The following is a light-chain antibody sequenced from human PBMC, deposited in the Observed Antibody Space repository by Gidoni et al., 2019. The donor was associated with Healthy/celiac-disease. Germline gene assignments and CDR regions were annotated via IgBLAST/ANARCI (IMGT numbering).Light chain of an antibody. J-gene: IGKJ5*01. CDR3: QQRSNWIT. CDR2: DAS. V-gene: IGKV3-11*01. CDR1: QSVSSY. Sequence: IVLTQSPATLSLSPGERATLSCRASQSVSSYLHWYQLKPGQAPRLLIYDASNRATGIPARFSGSGSGTDFTLTISILEPEDFAVYYCQQRSNWITFGQGTRLEIK.